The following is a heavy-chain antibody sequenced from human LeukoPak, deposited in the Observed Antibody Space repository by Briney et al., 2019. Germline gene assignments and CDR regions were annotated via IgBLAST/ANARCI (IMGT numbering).Heavy chain of an antibody. CDR1: GGSISSYY. CDR3: ARSSTILGGWYHYYFDY. J-gene: IGHJ4*02. Sequence: SETLSLTCTVSGGSISSYYWSWVRQPPGKGLEWIGYIYYSGSTNYNPSLKSRVTISVDTSKNQFSLKLSSVTAADTAVYYCARSSTILGGWYHYYFDYWGQGTLVTVSS. V-gene: IGHV4-59*12. D-gene: IGHD6-19*01. CDR2: IYYSGST.